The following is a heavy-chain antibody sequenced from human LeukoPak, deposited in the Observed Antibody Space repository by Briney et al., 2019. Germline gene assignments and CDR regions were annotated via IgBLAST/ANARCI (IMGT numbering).Heavy chain of an antibody. Sequence: GGSLRLSCAASGFTFSSYAMHWVRQAPGKGLEWVAVISYDGSNKYYADSVKGRFTISRDNSKNTLYLQMNSLRAEDTAVYYCAREVESCSSTSCYPSYYYYGMDVWGQGTTVTVSS. J-gene: IGHJ6*02. V-gene: IGHV3-30-3*01. CDR2: ISYDGSNK. D-gene: IGHD2-2*01. CDR1: GFTFSSYA. CDR3: AREVESCSSTSCYPSYYYYGMDV.